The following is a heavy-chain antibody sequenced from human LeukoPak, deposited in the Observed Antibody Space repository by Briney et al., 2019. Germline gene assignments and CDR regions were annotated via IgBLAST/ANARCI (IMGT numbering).Heavy chain of an antibody. J-gene: IGHJ1*01. D-gene: IGHD6-25*01. CDR3: ANFSAPPGGASGWPWPTEN. Sequence: LPGGSLRLSCAASRFTFSSYAMTWVRQPPGKGLEWVAAISGSGATTYYADFAKGRFSISRDNSENTLHLQMYSLGAEDTAVYYCANFSAPPGGASGWPWPTENGGQGTLVTVSS. CDR1: RFTFSSYA. V-gene: IGHV3-23*01. CDR2: ISGSGATT.